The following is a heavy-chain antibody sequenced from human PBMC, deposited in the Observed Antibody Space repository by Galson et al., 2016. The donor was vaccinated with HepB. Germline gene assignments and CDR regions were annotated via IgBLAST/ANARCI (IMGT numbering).Heavy chain of an antibody. D-gene: IGHD1/OR15-1a*01. CDR3: VEQRKGAPYGMDV. CDR2: TYYRSKWYN. CDR1: GDSVSSHSAA. V-gene: IGHV6-1*01. Sequence: CAISGDSVSSHSAAWNWIRQSPSRGLEWLGRTYYRSKWYNDYAVSVKSRITVNPDTSKNQFSLQLNSVTPEDTAVYYCVEQRKGAPYGMDVWGQGTTVTVSS. J-gene: IGHJ6*02.